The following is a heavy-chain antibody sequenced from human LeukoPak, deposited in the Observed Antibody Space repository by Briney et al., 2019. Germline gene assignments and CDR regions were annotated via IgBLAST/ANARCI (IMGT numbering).Heavy chain of an antibody. J-gene: IGHJ4*02. V-gene: IGHV3-48*01. CDR2: ISSSSSTI. CDR1: GFTFSSYS. D-gene: IGHD5-12*01. CDR3: ARDIVATSVDY. Sequence: GGSLRLSCAASGFTFSSYSMNWVRQAPGKGLEWVSYISSSSSTIYYADSVKGRFTISRDNAKNSLYLQMNSLRAEDTAVYYCARDIVATSVDYWGQGTLVTVSS.